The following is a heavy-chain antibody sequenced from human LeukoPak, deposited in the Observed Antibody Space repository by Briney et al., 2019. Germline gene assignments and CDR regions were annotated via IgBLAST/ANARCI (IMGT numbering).Heavy chain of an antibody. Sequence: PGGSLRLSCAASGFTFSSYAMHWVRQAPGKGLEWVAVISYDGSNKYYADSVKGRFTISRDNSKNTLYLQMNSLRAEDTAVYYPLGYCSRTSCLDAFDIWGQGTMVTVSS. CDR1: GFTFSSYA. CDR3: LGYCSRTSCLDAFDI. D-gene: IGHD2-2*01. V-gene: IGHV3-30*04. CDR2: ISYDGSNK. J-gene: IGHJ3*02.